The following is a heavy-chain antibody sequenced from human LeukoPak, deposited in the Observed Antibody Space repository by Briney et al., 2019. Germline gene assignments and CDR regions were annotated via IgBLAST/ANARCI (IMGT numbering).Heavy chain of an antibody. V-gene: IGHV1-69*05. Sequence: SVKVSCKASGGTFSSYAISWVRQAPGQGLEWMGGIIPIFGTANYAQKFQGRVTITTDESTSTAYMELSSPRSEDTAVYYCASIGRRDGYLHNPFDYWGQGTLVTVSS. J-gene: IGHJ4*02. CDR1: GGTFSSYA. CDR2: IIPIFGTA. CDR3: ASIGRRDGYLHNPFDY. D-gene: IGHD5-24*01.